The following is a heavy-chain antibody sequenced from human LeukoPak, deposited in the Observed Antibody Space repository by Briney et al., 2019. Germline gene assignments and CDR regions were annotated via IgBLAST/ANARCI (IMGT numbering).Heavy chain of an antibody. CDR1: GFTFSSFV. V-gene: IGHV3-23*01. J-gene: IGHJ4*02. CDR2: ISGSGGSR. D-gene: IGHD6-19*01. CDR3: AKDREYSSGWYNY. Sequence: GGSLRLSCAASGFTFSSFVMSWVRQAPGKGLEWVSAISGSGGSRNYADSVKGRFTISRDNSKNTLYLQMNSLRAEDSAVYYCAKDREYSSGWYNYWGQGTLVTVSS.